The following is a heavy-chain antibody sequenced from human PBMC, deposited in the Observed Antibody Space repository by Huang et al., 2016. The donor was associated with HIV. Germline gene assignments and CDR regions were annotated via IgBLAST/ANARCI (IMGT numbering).Heavy chain of an antibody. CDR1: GYTFTDPN. CDR3: ARDWSFGSSTSPAD. CDR2: INPKRGGT. J-gene: IGHJ4*02. V-gene: IGHV1-2*02. Sequence: QVQLVQSGAEVKNPGASVRVSCKASGYTFTDPNIHWVRQAPGHGREWMGWINPKRGGTIYAQRFQGRITMTRDTTISTVHMDLRRIQSDDTAVYFCARDWSFGSSTSPADWGQGTLVTVSS. D-gene: IGHD6-6*01.